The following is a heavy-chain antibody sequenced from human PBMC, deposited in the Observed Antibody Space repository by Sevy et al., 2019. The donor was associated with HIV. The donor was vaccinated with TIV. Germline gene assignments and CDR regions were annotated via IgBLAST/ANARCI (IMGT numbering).Heavy chain of an antibody. V-gene: IGHV3-15*01. J-gene: IGHJ6*02. CDR1: GFTFTHAW. D-gene: IGHD3-9*01. CDR2: IQSKIDGGTT. CDR3: TTSSHSPRELRDFDSRFYFFYYGMDV. Sequence: GGCLRLSCAASGFTFTHAWMNWVRQAPGKGLEWFGRIQSKIDGGTTDFAAPVKGRFTISRDDSKNTVFLQMNSLKIEDADVYYCTTSSHSPRELRDFDSRFYFFYYGMDVWGQGTTVTVSS.